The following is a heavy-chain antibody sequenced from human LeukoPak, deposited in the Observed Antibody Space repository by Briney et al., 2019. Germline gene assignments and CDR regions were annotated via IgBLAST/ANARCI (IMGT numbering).Heavy chain of an antibody. Sequence: GGSLRLSCAASGFTVSNNYMSWVRQAPGKGLEWVSVIYSGGGTNYANSVKGRFTVSSDNSKNTLYLQMNSLRAEDTAVYYCARSIGYGPFDYWGQGTLVTVSS. V-gene: IGHV3-66*02. J-gene: IGHJ4*02. CDR3: ARSIGYGPFDY. CDR2: IYSGGGT. CDR1: GFTVSNNY. D-gene: IGHD5-12*01.